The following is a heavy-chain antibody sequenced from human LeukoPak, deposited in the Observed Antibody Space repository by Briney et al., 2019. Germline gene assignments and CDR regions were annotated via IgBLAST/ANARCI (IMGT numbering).Heavy chain of an antibody. V-gene: IGHV3-7*05. Sequence: GGSLRLSCAASGFTLSSYWMSWVRQAPGKGLEWVANIKQDGSEKYHVDSVEGRFTISRDNAKNSLYLQMNSLRAEDTAVYYCARGYSGYVNWGQGTLVTVSS. CDR2: IKQDGSEK. D-gene: IGHD5-12*01. J-gene: IGHJ4*02. CDR3: ARGYSGYVN. CDR1: GFTLSSYW.